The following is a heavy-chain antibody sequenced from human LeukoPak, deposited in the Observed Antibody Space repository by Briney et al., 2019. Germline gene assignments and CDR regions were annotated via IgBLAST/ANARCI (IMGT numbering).Heavy chain of an antibody. CDR2: ISAYNGAT. Sequence: GASVKASCKASGYTFTSYGISWVRQAPGQGLEWMGWISAYNGATNYAQKLQGRVTMTTDTSANIAYMELRSLTSDDTAVYYCARSPSSSGWYADYWGLGTLVTVSS. V-gene: IGHV1-18*01. D-gene: IGHD6-19*01. CDR3: ARSPSSSGWYADY. CDR1: GYTFTSYG. J-gene: IGHJ4*02.